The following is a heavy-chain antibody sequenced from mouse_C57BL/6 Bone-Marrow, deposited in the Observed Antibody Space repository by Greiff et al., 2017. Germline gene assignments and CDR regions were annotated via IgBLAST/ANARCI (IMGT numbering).Heavy chain of an antibody. CDR3: ARWLLPRYFDG. Sequence: QVQLQQSGPELVKPGASVKISCKASGYAFSSSWMNWVKQRPGQGLEWIGRIYPGDGDTNYNGKFKGKATLTADKSSSTAYMQLSSLTSEDSAVYCGARWLLPRYFDGWGTGTTVTVSS. CDR2: IYPGDGDT. D-gene: IGHD2-3*01. J-gene: IGHJ1*03. V-gene: IGHV1-82*01. CDR1: GYAFSSSW.